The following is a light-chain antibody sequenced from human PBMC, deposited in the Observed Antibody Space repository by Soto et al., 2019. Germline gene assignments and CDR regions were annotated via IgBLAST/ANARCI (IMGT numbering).Light chain of an antibody. Sequence: PGERATLSCRASQTVSSYLAWYQQKPGQAPRLLIYDASNRATGIPARFSGSGSGTDFTLTISSLEPEDFAVYYCQQRSNWPRYTFGQGTKLEIK. CDR3: QQRSNWPRYT. CDR2: DAS. J-gene: IGKJ2*01. CDR1: QTVSSY. V-gene: IGKV3-11*01.